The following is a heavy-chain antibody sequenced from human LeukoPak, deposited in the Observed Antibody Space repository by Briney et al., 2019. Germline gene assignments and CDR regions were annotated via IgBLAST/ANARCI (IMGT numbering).Heavy chain of an antibody. Sequence: GASVKVSCKVSGNTLPELSIHWVRQAAGKGLAWMGGFDIEDDKKVYAQKFQGRITMTEDTLTDTAYMELSSMRSDDTAVYYCARSTGRFCSGHSCYGNDYWGQGTLVTVSS. D-gene: IGHD2-15*01. V-gene: IGHV1-24*01. CDR2: FDIEDDKK. CDR3: ARSTGRFCSGHSCYGNDY. J-gene: IGHJ4*02. CDR1: GNTLPELS.